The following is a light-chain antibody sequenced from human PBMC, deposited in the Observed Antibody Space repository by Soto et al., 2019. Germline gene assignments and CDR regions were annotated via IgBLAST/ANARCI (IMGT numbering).Light chain of an antibody. V-gene: IGKV1-5*01. J-gene: IGKJ1*01. CDR1: QSISSW. CDR3: QQYNNFWT. CDR2: DAS. Sequence: DIQMIQSPSTLSASVGDRVTITCRASQSISSWLAWYQQKPGKAPRLLIYDASYLERGVPSRFSGSGSGTEFTLTISDLQPDDLATDYCQQYNNFWTFGPGTKLLI.